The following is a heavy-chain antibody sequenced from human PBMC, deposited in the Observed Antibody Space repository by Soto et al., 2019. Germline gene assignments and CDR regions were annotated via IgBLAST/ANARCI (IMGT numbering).Heavy chain of an antibody. CDR3: ARDGENHYYDSSGYGDYFDY. D-gene: IGHD3-22*01. CDR1: GFTFSSYA. Sequence: GGSLRLSCAASGFTFSSYAMHWVRQAPGKGLEWVAVISYDGSNKYYADSVKGRFTISRDNSKNTLYLQMNSLRAEDTAVYYCARDGENHYYDSSGYGDYFDYWGQGTLVTVSS. V-gene: IGHV3-30-3*01. CDR2: ISYDGSNK. J-gene: IGHJ4*02.